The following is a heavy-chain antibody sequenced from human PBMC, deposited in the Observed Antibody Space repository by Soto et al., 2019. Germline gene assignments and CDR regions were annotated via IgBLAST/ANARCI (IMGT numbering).Heavy chain of an antibody. Sequence: GGSLRLSCAASGFTFSSYSMNWVRQAPGKGLEWVSSISSSRSYIYYANSVKGRFTISRDNAKNSLYLQMNSLGAEDTAVYYCARDALRFLEWRGRNWFDPWGQGTLVTVSS. D-gene: IGHD3-3*01. CDR2: ISSSRSYI. J-gene: IGHJ5*02. V-gene: IGHV3-21*01. CDR1: GFTFSSYS. CDR3: ARDALRFLEWRGRNWFDP.